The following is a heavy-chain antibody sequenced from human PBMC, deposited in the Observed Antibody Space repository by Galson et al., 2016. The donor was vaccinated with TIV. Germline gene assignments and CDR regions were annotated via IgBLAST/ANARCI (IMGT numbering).Heavy chain of an antibody. CDR3: ARVPQIYDYYMDV. J-gene: IGHJ6*03. V-gene: IGHV1-69*05. CDR1: GDIFRSYG. Sequence: SVKVSCKASGDIFRSYGISWVRQAPGQGLEWMGAIIPLFGTVKYEQTFPGRLTITTDESTGTVYMELSSRTSEDTAIYYYARVPQIYDYYMDVWGAGTTVIVSS. CDR2: IIPLFGTV.